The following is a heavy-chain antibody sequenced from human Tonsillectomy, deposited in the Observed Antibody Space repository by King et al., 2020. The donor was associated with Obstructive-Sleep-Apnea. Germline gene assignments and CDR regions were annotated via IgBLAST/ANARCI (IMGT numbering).Heavy chain of an antibody. CDR3: ARISRLDYYGSGSYYDY. J-gene: IGHJ4*02. CDR1: GGSISSYY. Sequence: VQLQESGPGLVKPSETLSLTCTVSGGSISSYYWSWIRQPPGKGLEWIGYIYYSGSTNYNPSLKSRVTISVDTSKNQFSLKLGSVTAADTAVFYCARISRLDYYGSGSYYDYWGQGTLVTVSS. CDR2: IYYSGST. D-gene: IGHD3-10*01. V-gene: IGHV4-59*01.